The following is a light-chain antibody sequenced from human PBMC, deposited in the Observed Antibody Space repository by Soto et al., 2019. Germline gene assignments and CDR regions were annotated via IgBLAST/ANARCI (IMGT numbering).Light chain of an antibody. CDR2: DAS. V-gene: IGKV3-20*01. Sequence: EIVLTQSPGTLSLSPGERATLSCRASQSFSSSYLAWYQQKPGQAPRLLIYDASSRATGIPDRFSGSGSGTDFTLTISRLEPEDFAVYYCQQYRSSPITFGKGTRLDIK. CDR1: QSFSSSY. J-gene: IGKJ5*01. CDR3: QQYRSSPIT.